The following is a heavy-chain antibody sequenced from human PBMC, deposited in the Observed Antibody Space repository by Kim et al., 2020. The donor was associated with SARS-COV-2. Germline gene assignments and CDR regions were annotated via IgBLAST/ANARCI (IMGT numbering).Heavy chain of an antibody. CDR3: AKYRTTTMVDY. V-gene: IGHV4-39*01. J-gene: IGHJ4*02. CDR2: IHYGGST. D-gene: IGHD3-10*01. CDR1: GASISTRNFY. Sequence: SETLSLTCSVSGASISTRNFYWGWVRQPPGKWPEWIGTIHYGGSTNYNPSLKSRVTISEDTSTNQFFLKLTSVTAADTAIYYCAKYRTTTMVDYWVQGT.